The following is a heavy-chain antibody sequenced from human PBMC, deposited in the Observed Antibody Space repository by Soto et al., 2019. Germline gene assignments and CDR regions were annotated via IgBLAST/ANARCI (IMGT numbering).Heavy chain of an antibody. J-gene: IGHJ6*02. CDR2: IIPIFGTA. CDR3: ARGLVTARSGMDV. V-gene: IGHV1-69*06. Sequence: CRGGYGSYSRCSVQHDHGQGLEWMGGIIPIFGTANYAQKFQVRVTITADKSTSTAYMELSSLRSEDTAVYYCARGLVTARSGMDVWGQGTTVTGSS. CDR1: RGGYGSYS. D-gene: IGHD5-18*01.